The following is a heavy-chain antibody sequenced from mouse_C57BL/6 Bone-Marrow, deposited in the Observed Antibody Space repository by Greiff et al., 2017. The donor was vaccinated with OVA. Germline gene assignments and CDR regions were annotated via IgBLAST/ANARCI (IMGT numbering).Heavy chain of an antibody. CDR1: GYTFTSYW. Sequence: QVQLQQPGAELVGPGTSVKLSCKASGYTFTSYWVHWVKQRPGQGLEWIGVIDPSDSYTNYNQKFKGKATLTVDTSSRAAYMQRSSLTSEDSAVYYCASYAYDGWGQGATLTVSS. V-gene: IGHV1-59*01. D-gene: IGHD2-2*01. J-gene: IGHJ2*01. CDR3: ASYAYDG. CDR2: IDPSDSYT.